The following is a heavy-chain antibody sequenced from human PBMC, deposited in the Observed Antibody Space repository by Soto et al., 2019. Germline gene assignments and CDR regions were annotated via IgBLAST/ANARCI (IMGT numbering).Heavy chain of an antibody. CDR3: ARQSFWSGYSVAGYFDL. CDR2: IYYTGST. CDR1: GGSISSSYY. V-gene: IGHV4-39*01. D-gene: IGHD3-3*01. J-gene: IGHJ2*01. Sequence: QLQLQESGPGLVKPSETLSLTCTVSGGSISSSYYWGWIRQPPGKGLEWIGSIYYTGSTYYNPSLKSRVTISVDTSKKQFSLKLSSVTAADTAVYYCARQSFWSGYSVAGYFDLWGRGALVTVSS.